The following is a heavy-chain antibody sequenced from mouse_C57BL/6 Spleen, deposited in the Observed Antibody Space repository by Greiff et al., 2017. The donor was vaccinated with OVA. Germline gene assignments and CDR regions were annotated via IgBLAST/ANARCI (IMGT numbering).Heavy chain of an antibody. J-gene: IGHJ2*01. CDR2: IDPSDSET. Sequence: VQLQQSGAELVRPGSSVKLSCKASGYTFTSYWMHWVKQRPIQGLEWIGNIDPSDSETHYNQKFKDKATLTVDKSSSTAYMQLSSLTSEDSAVYYCARWGYSYYFDYWGQGTTLTVSS. D-gene: IGHD2-3*01. CDR1: GYTFTSYW. CDR3: ARWGYSYYFDY. V-gene: IGHV1-52*01.